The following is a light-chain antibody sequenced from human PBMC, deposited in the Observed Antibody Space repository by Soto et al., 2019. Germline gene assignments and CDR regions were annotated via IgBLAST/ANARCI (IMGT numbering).Light chain of an antibody. J-gene: IGKJ4*01. Sequence: DIVLTQSPATLSLSPGERATLSCRASQSVSSHFAWYQQKPGQAPRLLIYGASTRATGIPARFSGSGSGTDFTLTISSLEPEDFAVYYCQQRSNWLTFGGGTKVDIK. CDR3: QQRSNWLT. V-gene: IGKV3-11*01. CDR2: GAS. CDR1: QSVSSH.